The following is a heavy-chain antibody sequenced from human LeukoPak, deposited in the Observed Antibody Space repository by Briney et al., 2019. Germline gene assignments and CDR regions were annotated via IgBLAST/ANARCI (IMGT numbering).Heavy chain of an antibody. D-gene: IGHD6-13*01. CDR3: ARSGQLVRGLFIY. V-gene: IGHV4-4*07. CDR2: MYTSGST. CDR1: GXSISSYY. J-gene: IGHJ4*02. Sequence: TSETLSLTCTVSGXSISSYYGSWIRQPAGKGLESIGRMYTSGSTNYNPYLKSRVTMSVDTSKNQFSLKLSSVTAADTAVYYCARSGQLVRGLFIYWGQGTLVTVSS.